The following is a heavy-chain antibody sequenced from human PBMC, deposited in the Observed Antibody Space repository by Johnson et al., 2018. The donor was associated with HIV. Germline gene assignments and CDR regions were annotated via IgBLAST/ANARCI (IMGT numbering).Heavy chain of an antibody. CDR3: AREQELIGERAFDI. D-gene: IGHD6-13*01. V-gene: IGHV3-30*19. CDR2: IYYDGSNK. CDR1: GFNFSSDG. Sequence: QVQLVESGGGVVQPGRSLRLSCAASGFNFSSDGMHWVRQAPGKGLEWVAVIYYDGSNKYYADSVKGRFTISRDNAKNSLYLQMNSLRDEDTALYYCAREQELIGERAFDIWGQGTMVTVSS. J-gene: IGHJ3*02.